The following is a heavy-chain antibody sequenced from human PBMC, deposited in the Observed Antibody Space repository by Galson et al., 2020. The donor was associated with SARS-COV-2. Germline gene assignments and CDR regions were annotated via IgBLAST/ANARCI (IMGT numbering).Heavy chain of an antibody. Sequence: SVKVSCKASGGTFSSYAISWVRQAPGQGLEWMGGIIPIFGTANYAQKFQGRVTITADESTSTAYMELSSLRSEDTAVYYCASPPRQYCSGGSCYSFHYWGQGTLVTVSS. CDR1: GGTFSSYA. D-gene: IGHD2-15*01. J-gene: IGHJ4*02. V-gene: IGHV1-69*13. CDR3: ASPPRQYCSGGSCYSFHY. CDR2: IIPIFGTA.